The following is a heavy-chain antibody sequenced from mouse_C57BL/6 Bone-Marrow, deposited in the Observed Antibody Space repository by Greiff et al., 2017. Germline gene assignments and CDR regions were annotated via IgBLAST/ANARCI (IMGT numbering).Heavy chain of an antibody. J-gene: IGHJ3*01. V-gene: IGHV14-1*01. CDR3: TTIHYYGSSYTWFAY. D-gene: IGHD1-1*01. CDR2: IDPEDGDT. CDR1: GFNIKDSY. Sequence: EVQLQQSGAELVRPGASVKLSCTASGFNIKDSYMHWVKQRPEQRLEWIGRIDPEDGDTEYAPKFQGQATMTADTSSNTAYLQLSSLTSEDNAVYYCTTIHYYGSSYTWFAYWGKGTLVTVSA.